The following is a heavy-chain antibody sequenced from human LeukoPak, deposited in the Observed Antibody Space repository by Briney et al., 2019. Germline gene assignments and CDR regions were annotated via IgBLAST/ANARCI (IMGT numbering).Heavy chain of an antibody. Sequence: GGSLRLSCAASGFTLSGYWMSWVRQAPGKGLEWVANIKQDGSEEYYMDSVRGRFTISRDNAKNSLYLQMNSLRAEDTAIYYCARDPYSGSYGDSYYYYMDVWGKGTTVTISS. CDR1: GFTLSGYW. J-gene: IGHJ6*03. D-gene: IGHD1-26*01. CDR2: IKQDGSEE. CDR3: ARDPYSGSYGDSYYYYMDV. V-gene: IGHV3-7*01.